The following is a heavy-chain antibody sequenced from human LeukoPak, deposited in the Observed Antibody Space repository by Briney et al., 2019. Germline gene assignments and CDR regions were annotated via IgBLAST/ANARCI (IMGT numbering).Heavy chain of an antibody. CDR2: IIPIFGTA. CDR3: ARVPAAMYNWFDP. D-gene: IGHD2-2*01. Sequence: SVKVSCKASGGTFSSYAIGWVRQAPGQGLEWMGGIIPIFGTANYAQKFQGRVTITADESTSTAYMELSSLRSEDTAVYYCARVPAAMYNWFDPWGQGTLVTVSS. J-gene: IGHJ5*02. V-gene: IGHV1-69*01. CDR1: GGTFSSYA.